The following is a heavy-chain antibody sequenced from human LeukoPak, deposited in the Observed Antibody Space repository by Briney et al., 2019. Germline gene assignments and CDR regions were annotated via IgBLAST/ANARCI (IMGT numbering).Heavy chain of an antibody. CDR1: GFTFSSYA. Sequence: GGSLRLSCAASGFTFSSYAMSWVRQAPGKGLEWVSAISGSGGSTYYADSVKGRFTISRDNSKNTLYLQMNSLRAEDTAVYYCEKSVPSKVTFGVVIVYDRWGQGTLVTVSS. CDR2: ISGSGGST. J-gene: IGHJ4*02. V-gene: IGHV3-23*01. D-gene: IGHD3-16*02. CDR3: EKSVPSKVTFGVVIVYDR.